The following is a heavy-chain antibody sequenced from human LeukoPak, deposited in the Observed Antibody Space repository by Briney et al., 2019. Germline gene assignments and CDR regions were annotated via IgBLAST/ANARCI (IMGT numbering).Heavy chain of an antibody. Sequence: SVKVSCKASGGTFSSYAISWVRQAPGQGLERMGGIIPIFGTANYAQKFQGRVTITADESTSTAYMELSSLRSEDTAVYYCASEFRGVRGDTDYWGQGTLVTVSS. CDR3: ASEFRGVRGDTDY. D-gene: IGHD3-10*01. CDR2: IIPIFGTA. V-gene: IGHV1-69*01. CDR1: GGTFSSYA. J-gene: IGHJ4*02.